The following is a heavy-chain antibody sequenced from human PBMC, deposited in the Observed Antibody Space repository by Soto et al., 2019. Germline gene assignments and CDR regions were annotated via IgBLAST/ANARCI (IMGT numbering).Heavy chain of an antibody. CDR3: ASDEGRWLPFYY. CDR1: GFSIVSGVCS. CDR2: IYHSGST. V-gene: IGHV4-30-2*01. D-gene: IGHD5-12*01. Sequence: SETMSVTNAFAGFSIVSGVCSLSWIRQPPGKGLEWIGYIYHSGSTYYNPSLKSRVTISVDRSKNQFSLKLSSVTAADTAVYYCASDEGRWLPFYYWGQGTLITVS. J-gene: IGHJ4*02.